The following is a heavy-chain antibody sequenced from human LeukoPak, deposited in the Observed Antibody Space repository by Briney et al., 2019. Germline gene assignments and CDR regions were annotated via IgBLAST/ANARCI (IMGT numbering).Heavy chain of an antibody. Sequence: LRLSCAASGFTFSSYGMHWIRQPPGKGLEWIGEINHSGSTNYNPSLKSRVTISVDTSKNQFSLKLSSVTAADTAVYYCARVKWLRPADYWGQGTLVTVSS. CDR1: GFTFSSYG. D-gene: IGHD5-12*01. CDR3: ARVKWLRPADY. V-gene: IGHV4-34*01. J-gene: IGHJ4*02. CDR2: INHSGST.